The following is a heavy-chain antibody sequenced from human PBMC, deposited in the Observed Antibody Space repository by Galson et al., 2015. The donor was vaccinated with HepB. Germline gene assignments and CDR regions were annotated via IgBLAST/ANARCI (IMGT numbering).Heavy chain of an antibody. D-gene: IGHD5-12*01. CDR3: ARRVYNSGWHFDY. Sequence: TCAVYGGSFSGYQWSWIRQSPGKGLEWIGEITDTGSTNYNPSLKSRVTISVDTSKNQFSLKVNSVTAADTAVYYCARRVYNSGWHFDYWGQGNQVTVSS. CDR1: GGSFSGYQ. CDR2: ITDTGST. J-gene: IGHJ4*02. V-gene: IGHV4-34*01.